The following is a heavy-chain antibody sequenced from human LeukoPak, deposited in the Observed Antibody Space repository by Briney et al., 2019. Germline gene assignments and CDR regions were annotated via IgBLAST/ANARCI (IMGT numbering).Heavy chain of an antibody. D-gene: IGHD3-22*01. CDR3: ARSDSSGYSIRWFDP. J-gene: IGHJ5*02. CDR1: GYSFTSYW. Sequence: GESLKISCKGSGYSFTSYWIGWVRQMPGRGLEWRGIIYPGDSDTRYSPSFQGQVSISADKSISTAYLQWSSLKASDTAMYYCARSDSSGYSIRWFDPWGQGTLVTVSS. V-gene: IGHV5-51*01. CDR2: IYPGDSDT.